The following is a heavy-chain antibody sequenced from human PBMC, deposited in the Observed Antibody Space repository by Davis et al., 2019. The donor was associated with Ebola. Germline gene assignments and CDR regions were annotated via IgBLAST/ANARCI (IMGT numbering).Heavy chain of an antibody. V-gene: IGHV3-30*02. Sequence: GESLKISCAASGFTFSSYGMHWVRQAPGKGLEWVAFIRYDGSNKYYADSVKGRFTISRDNSKNTLYLQMNSLRAEDTAVYYCARLTYLDYWGQGTLVTVSS. CDR3: ARLTYLDY. CDR2: IRYDGSNK. J-gene: IGHJ4*02. D-gene: IGHD2-21*02. CDR1: GFTFSSYG.